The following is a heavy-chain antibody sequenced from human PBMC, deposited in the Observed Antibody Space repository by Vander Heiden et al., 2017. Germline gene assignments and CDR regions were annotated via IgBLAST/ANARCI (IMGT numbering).Heavy chain of an antibody. CDR1: GFSFSSYA. CDR2: ISYDGSQK. V-gene: IGHV3-30*04. J-gene: IGHJ4*02. Sequence: QVQLVESGGGVVQPGRSLRLSCAASGFSFSSYAMHWVRQAPGKGLEWVAVISYDGSQKYYADSVKGRFTISRDNSKNTLYLEMNTLRTEGTTRYFCARDRGRIRGILGDFDDWGLGTLVTVSS. D-gene: IGHD3-10*01. CDR3: ARDRGRIRGILGDFDD.